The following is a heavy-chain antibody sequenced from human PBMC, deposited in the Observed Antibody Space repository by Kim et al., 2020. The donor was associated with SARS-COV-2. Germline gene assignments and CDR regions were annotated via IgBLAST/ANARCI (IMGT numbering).Heavy chain of an antibody. CDR3: ARQGGGSSWRDLDY. V-gene: IGHV4-39*01. D-gene: IGHD6-13*01. Sequence: NPSLKSRVTRSGDTSKNQFSLKLSSVTAADTAVYYCARQGGGSSWRDLDYWGQGTLVTVSS. J-gene: IGHJ4*02.